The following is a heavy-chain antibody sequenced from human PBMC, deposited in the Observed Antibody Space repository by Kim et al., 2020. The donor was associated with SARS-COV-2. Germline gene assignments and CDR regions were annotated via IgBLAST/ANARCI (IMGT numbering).Heavy chain of an antibody. CDR3: TGDPGYGSGILEFDP. J-gene: IGHJ5*02. CDR1: GLTVSSNY. Sequence: GGSLRLSCAASGLTVSSNYISWVLHAPGKGLEWVSVIHSCGHTYYADSVKGRFTISRDNSKNTLYLQMNSLRADDTAVYYCTGDPGYGSGILEFDPWGQGTLVTVSS. CDR2: IHSCGHT. V-gene: IGHV3-53*01. D-gene: IGHD3-10*01.